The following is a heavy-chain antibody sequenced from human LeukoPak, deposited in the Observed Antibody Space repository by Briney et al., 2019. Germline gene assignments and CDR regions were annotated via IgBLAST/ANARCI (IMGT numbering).Heavy chain of an antibody. CDR3: ARAQQLTVHIDY. V-gene: IGHV4-59*08. J-gene: IGHJ4*02. D-gene: IGHD6-13*01. CDR2: IYYSGST. Sequence: SQTPSLTCTVSGGSISSYYWSWIRQPPGKGLEWIGYIYYSGSTNYNPSLKSRVTISVDTSKNQFSLKLSPVTAADTAVYYCARAQQLTVHIDYWGQGTLVTVSS. CDR1: GGSISSYY.